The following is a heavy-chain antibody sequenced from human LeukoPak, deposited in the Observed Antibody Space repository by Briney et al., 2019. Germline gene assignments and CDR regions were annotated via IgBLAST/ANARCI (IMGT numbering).Heavy chain of an antibody. J-gene: IGHJ4*02. D-gene: IGHD2-21*02. CDR1: GFTFSRYG. Sequence: GRSLRLSCAASGFTFSRYGMHWVRQAPGKGLEWVAVIWFDGTKKYYGDSVKGRFSISRDNSENTLYLQMNSLRAEDTAVYDCARDHDFYLDYWGQGALVTVSS. V-gene: IGHV3-33*01. CDR3: ARDHDFYLDY. CDR2: IWFDGTKK.